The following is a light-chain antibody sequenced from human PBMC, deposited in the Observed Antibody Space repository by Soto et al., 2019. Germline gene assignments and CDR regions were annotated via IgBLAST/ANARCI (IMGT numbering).Light chain of an antibody. J-gene: IGLJ2*01. V-gene: IGLV2-14*01. CDR2: DVS. CDR1: SSDVGGYDY. Sequence: QSALTQPASVSGSPGQSITISCTGTSSDVGGYDYVSWYQQHPGTAPKLMIYDVSNRPSGVSNRFSGSKSGNTASLTISGLQAEDEADYYCSSYTSSSPVVFGGGTQLTVL. CDR3: SSYTSSSPVV.